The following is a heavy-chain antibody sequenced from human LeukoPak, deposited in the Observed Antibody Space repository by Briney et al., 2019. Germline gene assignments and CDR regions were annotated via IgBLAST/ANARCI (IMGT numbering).Heavy chain of an antibody. CDR1: GFTFTSYW. V-gene: IGHV3-7*04. D-gene: IGHD1-26*01. Sequence: PGGSLRLSCAASGFTFTSYWMTWVRQAPGKGLEWVANIKQDGSEKHSVDSVKGRFTISRDNAKNSLYLQMNSLRAEDTATYYCARWSGSRHSVDYWGQGTLVTVSS. J-gene: IGHJ4*02. CDR2: IKQDGSEK. CDR3: ARWSGSRHSVDY.